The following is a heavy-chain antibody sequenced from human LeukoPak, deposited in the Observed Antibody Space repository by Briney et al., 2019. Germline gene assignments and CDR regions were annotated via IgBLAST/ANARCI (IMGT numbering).Heavy chain of an antibody. J-gene: IGHJ5*02. CDR3: ARDTSGLYYWFDP. D-gene: IGHD6-19*01. V-gene: IGHV4-39*02. CDR1: GGSISSGSYY. CDR2: VYYSGST. Sequence: PSETLVLTCTVSGGSISSGSYYWGWIRQTPEKGLEWIGSVYYSGSTYYNPFLKSRVTLSVDTSKNQFSLKLSSVTAADTAVYYCARDTSGLYYWFDPWGQGTLVTVSS.